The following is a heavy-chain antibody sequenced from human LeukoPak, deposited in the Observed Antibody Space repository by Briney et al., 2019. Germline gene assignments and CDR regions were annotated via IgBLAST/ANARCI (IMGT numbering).Heavy chain of an antibody. CDR2: MNPNSGNT. V-gene: IGHV1-8*01. CDR3: ASSRLVGATSSFDY. CDR1: GYTFTSYD. J-gene: IGHJ4*02. D-gene: IGHD1-26*01. Sequence: ASVKVSCKASGYTFTSYDINWVRQATGQGLEWMGWMNPNSGNTGYAQKFQGRVTVTRNTSISTAYMELSSLRSEDTAVYYCASSRLVGATSSFDYWGQGTLVTVSS.